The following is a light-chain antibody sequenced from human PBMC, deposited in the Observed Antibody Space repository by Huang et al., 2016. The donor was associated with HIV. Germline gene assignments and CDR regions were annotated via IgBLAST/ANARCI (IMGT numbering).Light chain of an antibody. Sequence: EIVLTQSPGTLSLSPGERATLSCRASQSVGIYLAWYQQKPGQAPSLLLYGASTRVTGIPDRFSGGGSGTDFTLSISRLEQEDFAVYYCQQYERPPDTFGQGTKVNIK. CDR3: QQYERPPDT. CDR1: QSVGIY. J-gene: IGKJ3*01. CDR2: GAS. V-gene: IGKV3-20*01.